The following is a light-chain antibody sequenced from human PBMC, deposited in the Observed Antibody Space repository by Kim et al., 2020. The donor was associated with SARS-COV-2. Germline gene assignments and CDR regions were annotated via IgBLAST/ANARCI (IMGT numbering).Light chain of an antibody. V-gene: IGKV3-20*01. CDR3: QQYGLSTS. CDR1: QSVSSDH. J-gene: IGKJ5*01. Sequence: LAPGGRATLSCRASQSVSSDHLAWYQQKPGQSPRLFIYHTSRRATGIPDRFSGSGSGTDFTLTITRLQPEDFAVYFCQQYGLSTSFGQGTRLEIK. CDR2: HTS.